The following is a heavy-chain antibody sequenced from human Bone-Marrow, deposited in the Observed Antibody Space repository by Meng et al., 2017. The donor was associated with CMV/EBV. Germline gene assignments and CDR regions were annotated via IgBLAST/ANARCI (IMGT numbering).Heavy chain of an antibody. CDR1: GFTFSSYA. D-gene: IGHD6-13*01. CDR3: AKQGLAIAAAGTFDY. V-gene: IGHV3-23*01. Sequence: GESLKISCAASGFTFSSYAMSWVRQAPGKGLEWVSYISGGGDITDSADSVKGRFTTSRDNSKNTVYLQMNSLRAEDTAVYYCAKQGLAIAAAGTFDYWGQGTGVTGSS. CDR2: ISGGGDIT. J-gene: IGHJ4*02.